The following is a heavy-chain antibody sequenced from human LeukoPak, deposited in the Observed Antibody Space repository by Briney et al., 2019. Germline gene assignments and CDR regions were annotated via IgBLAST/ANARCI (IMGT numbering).Heavy chain of an antibody. CDR2: IRSKACGGTT. V-gene: IGHV3-49*04. J-gene: IGHJ4*02. CDR1: GFTVSSNY. CDR3: TRDIRSGTYSFDY. Sequence: PGGSLRLSCAASGFTVSSNYMSWVRQAPGRGLEWVGFIRSKACGGTTEYAASVKGRFTISRDDSKSIAYLQMNSLKTEDTAVYYCTRDIRSGTYSFDYWGQGALVTVSS. D-gene: IGHD1-26*01.